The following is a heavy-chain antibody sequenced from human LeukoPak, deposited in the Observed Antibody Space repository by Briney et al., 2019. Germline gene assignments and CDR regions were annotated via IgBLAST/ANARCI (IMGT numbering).Heavy chain of an antibody. CDR2: INHSGST. CDR3: ARVAFRQWLVQGIDY. CDR1: GGSFSGYY. J-gene: IGHJ4*02. Sequence: PSETLSLTCAVYGGSFSGYYWSWIRQPPGKGLEWIGEINHSGSTNYNPSLKSRVTISVDTSKNQFSLKLSSMTAADTAVYYCARVAFRQWLVQGIDYWGQGTLVTVSS. D-gene: IGHD6-19*01. V-gene: IGHV4-34*01.